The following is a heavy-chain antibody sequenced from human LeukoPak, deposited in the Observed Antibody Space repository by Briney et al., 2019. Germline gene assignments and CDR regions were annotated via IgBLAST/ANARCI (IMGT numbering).Heavy chain of an antibody. D-gene: IGHD3-22*01. CDR3: AREWLLATDRHNWFDS. CDR1: GGTFSSYA. J-gene: IGHJ5*01. V-gene: IGHV1-69*05. Sequence: ASVKVSCKASGGTFSSYAISWVRQAPGQGLEWMGGIIPIFGTANYAQKFQGRVTITTDGSTTTAYMELSSLRSEDTAVYYCAREWLLATDRHNWFDSWGQGTLVTVSS. CDR2: IIPIFGTA.